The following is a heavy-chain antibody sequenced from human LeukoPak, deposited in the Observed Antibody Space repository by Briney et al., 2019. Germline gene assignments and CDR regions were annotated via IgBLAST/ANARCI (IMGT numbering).Heavy chain of an antibody. Sequence: ASVKASCKASGYTFTGYYIHWVRQAPGQGLEWMGWINPNSGGTNYAQNFQGRVTMTRDTSISTAYMALSRLRSDDTAVYYCAAYCSGGSCYSYTMQAFDIWGQGTMVTVSS. J-gene: IGHJ3*02. CDR2: INPNSGGT. CDR3: AAYCSGGSCYSYTMQAFDI. D-gene: IGHD2-15*01. CDR1: GYTFTGYY. V-gene: IGHV1-2*02.